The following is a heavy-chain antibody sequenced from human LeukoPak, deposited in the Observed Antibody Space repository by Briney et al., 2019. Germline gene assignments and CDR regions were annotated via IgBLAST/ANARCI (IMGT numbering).Heavy chain of an antibody. CDR2: TYYRSKWYN. V-gene: IGHV6-1*01. CDR3: AKTSSGWYEIYYYMDV. D-gene: IGHD6-19*01. Sequence: SQTLSLTCAISGDSVSSNSAAWNWIRQSPSRGLEWLGRTYYRSKWYNDYAVSVKSRITINPDTSKNQFSLQLNSVTPEDTAVYYCAKTSSGWYEIYYYMDVWGKGTTVTVSS. CDR1: GDSVSSNSAA. J-gene: IGHJ6*03.